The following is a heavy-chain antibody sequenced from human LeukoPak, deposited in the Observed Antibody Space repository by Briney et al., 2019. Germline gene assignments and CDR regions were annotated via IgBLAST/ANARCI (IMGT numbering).Heavy chain of an antibody. D-gene: IGHD2-15*01. Sequence: SQTLSLTCVVSGGSISSDAYSWSWIRQPPGKGLEWIGYIFHSGSTFYNPSLQSRVTMSVDRSKNQFSLKLSSVTAADTAVYYCARSVYCSGGNCYFDYWGQGTLVTVSS. J-gene: IGHJ4*02. CDR1: GGSISSDAYS. V-gene: IGHV4-30-2*01. CDR2: IFHSGST. CDR3: ARSVYCSGGNCYFDY.